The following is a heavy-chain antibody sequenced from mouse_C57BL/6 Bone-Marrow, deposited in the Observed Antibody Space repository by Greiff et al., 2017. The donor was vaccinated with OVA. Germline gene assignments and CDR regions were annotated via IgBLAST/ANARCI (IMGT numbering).Heavy chain of an antibody. J-gene: IGHJ4*01. V-gene: IGHV5-9*01. Sequence: EVKLVESGGGLVKPGGSLKLSCAASGFTFSSYTLSWVRQTPAKRLEWVATISGGGGNTYYPDSVKGRFTISRDNAKNTLYLQMSSLRSEDTALYYCARRGAKDYWGQGTSVTVSS. CDR1: GFTFSSYT. CDR3: ARRGAKDY. CDR2: ISGGGGNT.